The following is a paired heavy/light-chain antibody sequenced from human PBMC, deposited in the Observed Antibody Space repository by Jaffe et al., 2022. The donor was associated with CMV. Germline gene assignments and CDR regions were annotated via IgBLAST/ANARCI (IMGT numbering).Heavy chain of an antibody. CDR1: GITFSNAY. J-gene: IGHJ3*02. CDR3: TTVSHRADASDI. Sequence: EVQLVESGGGLVKPGGSLRLSCATSGITFSNAYMSWVRQPPGKGLEWVGRIKTKTDGGTTDYAAPVKGRFSISRDDSKGTVYLQMNSLKDDDTAVYFCTTVSHRADASDIWGQGTMVTVSS. D-gene: IGHD3-16*01. V-gene: IGHV3-15*01. CDR2: IKTKTDGGTT.
Light chain of an antibody. CDR1: KLGNIY. J-gene: IGLJ2*01. CDR2: QDN. V-gene: IGLV3-1*01. Sequence: SYELTQPPSVSVSPGQTASITCSGDKLGNIYVCWYQQKPGQSPVLVIYQDNKRPSGIPERFSGSNSGNTATLTISGTQAMDEADYYCQAWDISPAYTFGGGTKLTVL. CDR3: QAWDISPAYT.